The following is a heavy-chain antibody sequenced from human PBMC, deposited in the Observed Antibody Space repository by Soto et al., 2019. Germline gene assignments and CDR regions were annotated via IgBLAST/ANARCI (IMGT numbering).Heavy chain of an antibody. CDR2: FYYSGST. J-gene: IGHJ5*02. CDR3: ARSVFP. Sequence: QVQLQESGPGLVKPSQTLSLTCTVSGGSISTGGYYWNWIRQHPGKGLEWIGYFYYSGSTYYNPSPKSRVTVPVTTSTNPFALKLSSVTAAATAVYYCARSVFPWGKGTLVTVSS. CDR1: GGSISTGGYY. V-gene: IGHV4-31*03.